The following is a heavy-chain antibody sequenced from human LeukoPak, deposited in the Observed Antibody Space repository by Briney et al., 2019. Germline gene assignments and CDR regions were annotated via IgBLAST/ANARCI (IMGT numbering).Heavy chain of an antibody. V-gene: IGHV3-23*01. Sequence: GGSLRLSCAASGFTFSSYGMHWVRQAPGKGLEWVSAISGSGGSTYYADSVKGRFTISRDNSKNTLYLQMNSLGAEDTAVYYCVRGGYSSFDYWGQGTLVTVSS. D-gene: IGHD3-10*01. CDR3: VRGGYSSFDY. J-gene: IGHJ4*02. CDR2: ISGSGGST. CDR1: GFTFSSYG.